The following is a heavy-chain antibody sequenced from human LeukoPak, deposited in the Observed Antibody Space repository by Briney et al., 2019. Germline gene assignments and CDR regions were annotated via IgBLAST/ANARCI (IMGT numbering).Heavy chain of an antibody. CDR2: IYHSGST. J-gene: IGHJ6*02. CDR3: ARDWLEGSGSGGYYGMDV. CDR1: GGSISSSNW. Sequence: PSETLSLTCAVSGGSISSSNWWSWVRQPPGKGLEWIGEIYHSGSTNYNPSLKSRVTISVDKSKNQFSLKLSSVTAADTAVYYCARDWLEGSGSGGYYGMDVWXQGTTVTVSS. D-gene: IGHD3-10*01. V-gene: IGHV4-4*02.